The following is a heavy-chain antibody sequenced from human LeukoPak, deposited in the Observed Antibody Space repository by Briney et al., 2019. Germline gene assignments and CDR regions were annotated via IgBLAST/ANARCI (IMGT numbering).Heavy chain of an antibody. CDR2: IWYGGSNK. CDR3: AKADREGTAFDY. Sequence: GGSLRLSCAASGFTFTSYGMHWVRQAPGKGLEWVAVIWYGGSNKYYADSVKGRFTISRDNSKNTLYLQMNSLRAEDTAVYYCAKADREGTAFDYWGQGTLVTVSS. V-gene: IGHV3-30*02. J-gene: IGHJ4*02. CDR1: GFTFTSYG. D-gene: IGHD1-1*01.